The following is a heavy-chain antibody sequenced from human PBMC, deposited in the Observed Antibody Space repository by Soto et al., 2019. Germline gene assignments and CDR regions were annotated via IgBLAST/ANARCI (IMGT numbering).Heavy chain of an antibody. D-gene: IGHD6-13*01. CDR2: IYYSGST. J-gene: IGHJ2*01. Sequence: SETLSLTCTVSVSGGSVSTGVHYWSWIRQPPGKGLEWIGYIYYSGSTNYNPSLKSRVTISVDTSKNQFSLKLTSVTAADTAVYYCARGYYTSWYWFDRWGRGTLVTVSS. V-gene: IGHV4-61*08. CDR3: ARGYYTSWYWFDR. CDR1: GGSVSTGVHY.